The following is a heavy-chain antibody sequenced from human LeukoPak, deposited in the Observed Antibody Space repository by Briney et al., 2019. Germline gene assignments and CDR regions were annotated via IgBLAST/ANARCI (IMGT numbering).Heavy chain of an antibody. V-gene: IGHV4-59*01. CDR3: ARCACEESSGFFYY. CDR1: GGSISSYY. Sequence: SETLSLTCTVSGGSISSYYWSWIRQPPGKGPGWIGNIYCSGSTIYNPSHKSRVTISGDTSKTQFSLNLSSVTAADAAVYYCARCACEESSGFFYYWGQGTLVTVSA. CDR2: IYCSGST. J-gene: IGHJ4*02. D-gene: IGHD3-22*01.